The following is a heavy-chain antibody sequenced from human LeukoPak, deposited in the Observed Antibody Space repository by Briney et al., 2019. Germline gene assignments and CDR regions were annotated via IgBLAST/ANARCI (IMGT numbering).Heavy chain of an antibody. J-gene: IGHJ4*02. V-gene: IGHV3-23*01. D-gene: IGHD3-10*01. CDR1: GFNFGSYS. CDR2: ISADSATT. Sequence: GGSLRLSCAASGFNFGSYSMTWVRQAPGKGLEWVSVISADSATTFYADSVKGRFTISRDNAKNTVFLQMSSLRAEDTALYYCARKSASGNYPLDYWRQGTLVTVSS. CDR3: ARKSASGNYPLDY.